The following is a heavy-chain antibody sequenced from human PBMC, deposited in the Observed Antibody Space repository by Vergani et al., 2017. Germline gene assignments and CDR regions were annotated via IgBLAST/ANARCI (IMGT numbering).Heavy chain of an antibody. D-gene: IGHD2-21*02. J-gene: IGHJ6*02. Sequence: EVQLLESGGGLVQPGGSLRLSCAGSGCTLSNCAMSWVRQGPGKGLEWVSGMSGTGDRTNYVDSVKGRFIISRDNPKNTLYLQMNSLRGEDTAVYYCAKMTDDYYSHGIDFGGQGTTVTVSS. CDR3: AKMTDDYYSHGIDF. CDR1: GCTLSNCA. V-gene: IGHV3-23*01. CDR2: MSGTGDRT.